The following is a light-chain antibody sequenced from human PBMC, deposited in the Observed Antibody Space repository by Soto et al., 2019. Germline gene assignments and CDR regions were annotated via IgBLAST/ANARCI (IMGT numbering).Light chain of an antibody. CDR2: ENN. CDR1: SSSIGNNY. J-gene: IGLJ3*02. CDR3: GTWDSSLSAGRV. V-gene: IGLV1-51*02. Sequence: QAVLTQPPSVSAAPGQKVTISCSGSSSSIGNNYVSWYQQLPGTAPKLLIYENNKRPSGIPDRFSGSKSGTSATLVITGLQTGDEADYYCGTWDSSLSAGRVFGGGTKLTVL.